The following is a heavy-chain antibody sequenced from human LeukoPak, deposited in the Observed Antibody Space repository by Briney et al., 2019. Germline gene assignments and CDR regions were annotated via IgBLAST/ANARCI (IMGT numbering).Heavy chain of an antibody. CDR2: ISGSGGST. D-gene: IGHD3-3*01. V-gene: IGHV3-23*01. CDR1: GFRFSSFA. CDR3: AKAPGYDFWSGYREYYFDY. Sequence: GGSLRLSCAGSGFRFSSFALSWVRQAPGKGLEWVSGISGSGGSTHSADSVKGRFTISRDNSKNTLYLQMNSLRAEVTAVYYCAKAPGYDFWSGYREYYFDYWGQGTLVTVSS. J-gene: IGHJ4*02.